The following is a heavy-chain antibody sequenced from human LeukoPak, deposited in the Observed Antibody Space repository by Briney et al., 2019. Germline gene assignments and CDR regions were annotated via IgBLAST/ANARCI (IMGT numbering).Heavy chain of an antibody. J-gene: IGHJ4*02. CDR3: ARDHSSGWYGDY. V-gene: IGHV1-2*02. CDR2: INPNSGGT. D-gene: IGHD6-19*01. CDR1: VYTFTGYY. Sequence: ASVKVSCKASVYTFTGYYMHWVRQAPGQGLEWMGWINPNSGGTNYAQKFQGRVTMTRDTSISTAYMELNRLRSDDTAVYYCARDHSSGWYGDYWGQGTLVTVSS.